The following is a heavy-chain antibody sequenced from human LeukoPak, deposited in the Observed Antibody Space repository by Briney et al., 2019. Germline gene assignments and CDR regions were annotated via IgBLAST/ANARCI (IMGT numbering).Heavy chain of an antibody. D-gene: IGHD2-2*01. CDR1: GFTVSGTY. CDR2: ISGSGGST. J-gene: IGHJ6*02. Sequence: GGSLRLSCAASGFTVSGTYMNWVRQAPGKGLEWVSAISGSGGSTYYADSVKGRFTISRDNSKNTLYLQMNSLRAEDTAVYYCARYCSSTTCADYSYYGMDVWGQGTTVTVSS. CDR3: ARYCSSTTCADYSYYGMDV. V-gene: IGHV3-23*01.